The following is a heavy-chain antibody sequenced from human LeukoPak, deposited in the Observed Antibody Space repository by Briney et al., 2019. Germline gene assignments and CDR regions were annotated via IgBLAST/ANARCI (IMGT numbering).Heavy chain of an antibody. CDR3: AGGYSSGWPGY. CDR2: ISSSSSTI. V-gene: IGHV3-48*01. J-gene: IGHJ4*02. CDR1: GFTFSSYS. D-gene: IGHD6-19*01. Sequence: GGSLRLSCAASGFTFSSYSMNWVRQAPGKGLEWASYISSSSSTIYYADSVKGRFTISRDNAKNSLYLQMNSLRAEDTAVYYCAGGYSSGWPGYWGQGTLVTVSS.